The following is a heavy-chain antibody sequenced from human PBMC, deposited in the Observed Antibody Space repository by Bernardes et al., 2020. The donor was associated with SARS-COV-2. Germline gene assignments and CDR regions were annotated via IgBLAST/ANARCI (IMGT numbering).Heavy chain of an antibody. CDR3: ARTPDYDVFTGYYAEGFDS. Sequence: SETLSLTCAVYGGSFSGYCWTWIRQPPGKGLEWIGEITHSGSSNYNPSLKSRVTISADTSKNQFSLKLSSVTAADTAVYYCARTPDYDVFTGYYAEGFDSWGQGTQVTVSS. V-gene: IGHV4-34*01. CDR1: GGSFSGYC. CDR2: ITHSGSS. D-gene: IGHD3-9*01. J-gene: IGHJ5*01.